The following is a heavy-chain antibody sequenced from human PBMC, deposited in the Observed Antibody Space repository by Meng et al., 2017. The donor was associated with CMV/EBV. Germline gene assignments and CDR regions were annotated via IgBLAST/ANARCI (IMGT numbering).Heavy chain of an antibody. J-gene: IGHJ3*02. CDR3: ARERGGGIAVAGGSAFDI. D-gene: IGHD6-19*01. CDR2: ISSSGSTI. Sequence: GGSLRLSCAASGFTFSSYEMNWVRQAPGKGLEWVSYISSSGSTIYYADSVKGRFTISRDNAKNSLYLQMNSLRAEDTAVYYCARERGGGIAVAGGSAFDIWGQGTMVTVSS. CDR1: GFTFSSYE. V-gene: IGHV3-48*03.